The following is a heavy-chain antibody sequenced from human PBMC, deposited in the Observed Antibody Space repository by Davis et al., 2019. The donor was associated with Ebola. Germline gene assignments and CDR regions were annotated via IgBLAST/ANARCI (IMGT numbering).Heavy chain of an antibody. J-gene: IGHJ6*03. D-gene: IGHD2-21*01. CDR2: ISRGGVTT. CDR3: ARVNLWSRGWGMDV. Sequence: GGSLRLSCAASGFDFSDYSMTWVRQAPGKGLEWLSYISRGGVTTYYAESVKGRFSSSRDNAKNSLFLQMDSLRDEDSAVYYCARVNLWSRGWGMDVWGKGNTVTVSS. V-gene: IGHV3-48*02. CDR1: GFDFSDYS.